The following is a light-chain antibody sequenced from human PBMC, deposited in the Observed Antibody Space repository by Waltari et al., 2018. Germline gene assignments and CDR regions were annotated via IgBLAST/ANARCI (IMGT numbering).Light chain of an antibody. CDR2: RNN. CDR1: SSDIEGSY. Sequence: QSVLTQPPSASGTPGQRVTISRSGSSSDIEGSYVYWYQQFPGAAPKLLIYRNNQRPSGVPDRLSGSKFGSSASLAISGLRSEDEADYYCATWDDILRTPLFGGGTKLTVL. J-gene: IGLJ3*02. CDR3: ATWDDILRTPL. V-gene: IGLV1-47*01.